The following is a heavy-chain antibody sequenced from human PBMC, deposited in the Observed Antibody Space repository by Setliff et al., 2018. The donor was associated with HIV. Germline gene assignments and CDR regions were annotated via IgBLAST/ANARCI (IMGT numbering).Heavy chain of an antibody. J-gene: IGHJ5*02. D-gene: IGHD3-10*02. CDR1: GGSFSDDY. CDR3: ARCSGRFGAVTWFDP. V-gene: IGHV4-34*01. Sequence: SETLSLTCAVYGGSFSDDYWSWIRQPPGRGMEWIGEINHAGRANYNPSLKSRVIMAVDASKSQISLNLTSVTAADTAVYYCARCSGRFGAVTWFDPWGHGMLVTVSS. CDR2: INHAGRA.